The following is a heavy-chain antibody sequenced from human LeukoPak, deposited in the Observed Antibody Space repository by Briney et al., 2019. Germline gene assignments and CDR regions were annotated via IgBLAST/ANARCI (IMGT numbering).Heavy chain of an antibody. D-gene: IGHD2-8*01. CDR1: GYSFTSYW. V-gene: IGHV5-51*01. Sequence: GESLKISCKGSGYSFTSYWIGWVRQMPGKGLEWMGFIYPGDSDTRYCPSFQCQGTMSADKSITTAYLQWSSLKASDTAMYYCASLARRVYVEYYFDYWGQGTLVTVSS. CDR3: ASLARRVYVEYYFDY. J-gene: IGHJ4*02. CDR2: IYPGDSDT.